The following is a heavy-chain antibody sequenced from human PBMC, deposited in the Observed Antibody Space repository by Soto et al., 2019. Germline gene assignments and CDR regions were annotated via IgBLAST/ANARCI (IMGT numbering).Heavy chain of an antibody. CDR3: ARRLDGYNWYYFDY. CDR2: IIPIFGTA. J-gene: IGHJ4*02. D-gene: IGHD5-12*01. V-gene: IGHV1-69*06. Sequence: SVKVSCKASGGTFSSYAISWVRQAPGKGLEWMGGIIPIFGTANYAQKFQGRVTITADKSTSTAYMELSSLRSEDTAVYYCARRLDGYNWYYFDYWGQGTLVTVSS. CDR1: GGTFSSYA.